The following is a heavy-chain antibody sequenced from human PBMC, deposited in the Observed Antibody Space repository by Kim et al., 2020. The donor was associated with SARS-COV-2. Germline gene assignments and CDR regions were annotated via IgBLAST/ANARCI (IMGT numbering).Heavy chain of an antibody. D-gene: IGHD2-2*01. V-gene: IGHV3-48*02. CDR3: ARRNQLLKDWYFDL. Sequence: ADSVKGRFTISRDNAKNSLYLQMNSLRDEDTAVYYCARRNQLLKDWYFDLWGRGTLVTVSS. J-gene: IGHJ2*01.